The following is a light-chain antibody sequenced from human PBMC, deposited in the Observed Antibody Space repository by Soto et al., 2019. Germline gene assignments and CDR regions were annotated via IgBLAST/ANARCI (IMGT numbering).Light chain of an antibody. Sequence: QSVLTQPPSASGTPGQRVTISCSGSSSNIGSNYVYWYQQLPGTAPKLLIYRNNQRPSGVPDRFSGSKSGTSASLAISGLRSEDEADYYCAAWDDSLSACFGTGTQLTVL. CDR3: AAWDDSLSAC. J-gene: IGLJ1*01. V-gene: IGLV1-47*01. CDR2: RNN. CDR1: SSNIGSNY.